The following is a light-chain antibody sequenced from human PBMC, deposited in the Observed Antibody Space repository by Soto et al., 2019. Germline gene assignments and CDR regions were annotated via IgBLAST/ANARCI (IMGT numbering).Light chain of an antibody. V-gene: IGLV2-14*01. CDR1: MRDVGAYNL. CDR3: SAYTARSTLV. J-gene: IGLJ3*02. Sequence: SALTQPASVSGSAGQSITISCSGTMRDVGAYNLVSWYQQHPGTAPKLIIYEDRNRPSGISSRFSGSRSGNTASLTISGLQPEDEGDYYCSAYTARSTLVFGGGTKVTVL. CDR2: EDR.